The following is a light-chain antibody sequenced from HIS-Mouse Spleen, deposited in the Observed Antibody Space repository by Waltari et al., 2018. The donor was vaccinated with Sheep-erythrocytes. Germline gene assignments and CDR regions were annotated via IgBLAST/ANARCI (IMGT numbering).Light chain of an antibody. CDR1: QSISSY. V-gene: IGKV1-39*01. J-gene: IGKJ2*01. Sequence: DIQMTQSPSSLSASVGDRVTITCRASQSISSYLNWYQQKPGKAPKLLIYAASSLQSGVPPRFGGSGSGTDFTLTISSLQPEDFATYYCQQSYSTPYTFGQGTKLEIK. CDR2: AAS. CDR3: QQSYSTPYT.